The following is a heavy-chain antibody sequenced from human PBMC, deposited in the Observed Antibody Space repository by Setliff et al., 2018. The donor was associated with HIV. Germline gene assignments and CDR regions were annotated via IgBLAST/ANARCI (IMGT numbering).Heavy chain of an antibody. Sequence: SGPTLVNPTQTLTLTCTFSEFSLSTSGVGVGWIRQPPGKALEWLALIYWNDNKRYSPSLKSRLTITKDTSKNQVVLTMTNMDPVDTATYYCAHRIQSGIAVAGNFDYWGQGTLVTVSS. CDR1: EFSLSTSGVG. CDR3: AHRIQSGIAVAGNFDY. J-gene: IGHJ4*02. V-gene: IGHV2-5*01. D-gene: IGHD6-19*01. CDR2: IYWNDNK.